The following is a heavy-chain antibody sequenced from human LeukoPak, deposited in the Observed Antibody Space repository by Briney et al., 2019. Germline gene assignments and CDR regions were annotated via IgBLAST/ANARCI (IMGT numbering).Heavy chain of an antibody. D-gene: IGHD6-6*01. Sequence: PSQTLSLTCTVSGDSISGDNYYWNWIRQPPGKGLEWIGYIYYSGSTYYNPSLKSRITISVDTSKNQFSLKLSSVTAADTAVYYCARAPYSSSSARHIDYWGQGTLITVSS. CDR1: GDSISGDNYY. CDR3: ARAPYSSSSARHIDY. V-gene: IGHV4-30-4*01. J-gene: IGHJ4*02. CDR2: IYYSGST.